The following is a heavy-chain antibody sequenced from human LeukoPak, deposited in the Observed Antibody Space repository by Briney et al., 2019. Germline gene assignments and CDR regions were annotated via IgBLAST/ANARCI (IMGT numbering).Heavy chain of an antibody. V-gene: IGHV1-2*02. Sequence: ASVKVSCKTSGYTFSDYYIHWIRQAPGQGLEWVGWINPNSGDTDYAQKFQGRVTMTRDTSISTAYMELSRLRSDDTAVYYCARVERRPYYYDSSGYYYGAFDIWGQGTMVTVSS. CDR3: ARVERRPYYYDSSGYYYGAFDI. CDR2: INPNSGDT. D-gene: IGHD3-22*01. CDR1: GYTFSDYY. J-gene: IGHJ3*02.